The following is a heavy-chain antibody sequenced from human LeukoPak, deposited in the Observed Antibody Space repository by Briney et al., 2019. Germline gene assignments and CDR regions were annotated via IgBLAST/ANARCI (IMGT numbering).Heavy chain of an antibody. V-gene: IGHV3-23*01. J-gene: IGHJ4*02. Sequence: GGSLRPSCAASGFTFSNYAMSSVRQAPGKGLEWVSGTSGSGGSTYYADSVKGRFTISRDNSKNTRYLQMNSLRAEDTAVFYCAAGGDYPHFYYWGQGTLVTVSS. CDR2: TSGSGGST. CDR1: GFTFSNYA. CDR3: AAGGDYPHFYY. D-gene: IGHD4-17*01.